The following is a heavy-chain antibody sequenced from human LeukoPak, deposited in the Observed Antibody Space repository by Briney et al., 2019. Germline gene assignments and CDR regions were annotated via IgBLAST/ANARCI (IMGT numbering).Heavy chain of an antibody. Sequence: SETLSLTCTVSGGSISSYYWSWIRQPPGKGLEWIGYIYYSGSTNYNPSLKSRVTISVDTSKNQFSLKLSSVTAADTAVYYCAKSGWELAFDYWGQGTLVIVSS. CDR1: GGSISSYY. V-gene: IGHV4-59*01. J-gene: IGHJ4*02. CDR3: AKSGWELAFDY. D-gene: IGHD1-26*01. CDR2: IYYSGST.